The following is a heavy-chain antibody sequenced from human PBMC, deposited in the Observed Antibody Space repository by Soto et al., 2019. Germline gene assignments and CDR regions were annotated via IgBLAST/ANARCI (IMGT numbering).Heavy chain of an antibody. J-gene: IGHJ6*01. CDR1: GFSFTAAW. V-gene: IGHV3-15*07. D-gene: IGHD3-10*01. CDR3: TEQRGPSGSVYCGLEA. Sequence: ELVESGGGLVTPGKSVRLSCVGSGFSFTAAWMNWVRRAPGTGLEWVGRIKSRGSGETTDYGAPVKGRFTISRDDSKNTVYLQMNSLKTEDTAVYYCTEQRGPSGSVYCGLEAWGQGSTVTVTS. CDR2: IKSRGSGETT.